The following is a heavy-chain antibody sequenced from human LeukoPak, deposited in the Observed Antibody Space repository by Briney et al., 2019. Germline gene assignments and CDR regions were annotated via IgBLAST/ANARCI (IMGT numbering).Heavy chain of an antibody. V-gene: IGHV1-18*01. CDR3: ARAAIGYCSGGSCYPNWFDP. CDR1: GYTFTGYG. Sequence: ASVKVSCKASGYTFTGYGISWVRQAPGQGLEWMGWISAYNGNTNYAQKLQGRVTMTTDTSTSTAYMELRSLRSDDTAVYYCARAAIGYCSGGSCYPNWFDPWGQGTLVTVSS. CDR2: ISAYNGNT. J-gene: IGHJ5*02. D-gene: IGHD2-15*01.